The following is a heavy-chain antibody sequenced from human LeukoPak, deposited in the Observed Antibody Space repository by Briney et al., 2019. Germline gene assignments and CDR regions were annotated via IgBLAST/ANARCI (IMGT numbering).Heavy chain of an antibody. CDR3: ARGITMVRGRRNGMDV. V-gene: IGHV4-34*01. D-gene: IGHD3-10*01. J-gene: IGHJ6*02. Sequence: SETLSLTCAVYGGSFSGYYWSWIRQPPGKGLEWIGEINHSGSTNYNPSLKSRVTMSVDTSKNQFSLKLSSVTAADTAVYYCARGITMVRGRRNGMDVWGQGTTVTASS. CDR1: GGSFSGYY. CDR2: INHSGST.